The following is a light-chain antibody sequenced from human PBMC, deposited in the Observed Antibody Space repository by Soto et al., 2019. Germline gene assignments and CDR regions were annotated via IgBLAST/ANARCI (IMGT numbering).Light chain of an antibody. V-gene: IGKV1-5*01. J-gene: IGKJ5*01. Sequence: DIQMTQSPSSLSASVGDRVTITCRASQSMSNWLAWYQQKQGEAPELLISDASSLESGVPSRFSGSGPETEFTLTISSLFPDDFATYYCQQLFDSPITFGQGTRLEIK. CDR3: QQLFDSPIT. CDR2: DAS. CDR1: QSMSNW.